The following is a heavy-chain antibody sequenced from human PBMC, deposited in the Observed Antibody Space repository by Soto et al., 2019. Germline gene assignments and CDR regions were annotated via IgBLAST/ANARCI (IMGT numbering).Heavy chain of an antibody. CDR3: ARAGIAACFDY. Sequence: QVQLQESGPGLVKPSQTLSLTCTVSGCSISSGGYYWSWLRQHPGKGLEWIGYIYYSGSTYYNPSLKSRVTIAADTSKNPFSLKLSSVTAADTALYYCARAGIAACFDYGGQGTLVTVSS. J-gene: IGHJ4*02. D-gene: IGHD6-13*01. CDR2: IYYSGST. V-gene: IGHV4-31*02. CDR1: GCSISSGGYY.